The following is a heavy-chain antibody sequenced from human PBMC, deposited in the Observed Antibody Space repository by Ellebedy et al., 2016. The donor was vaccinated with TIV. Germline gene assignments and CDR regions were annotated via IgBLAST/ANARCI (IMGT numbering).Heavy chain of an antibody. CDR1: GFNFNSYA. Sequence: PGGSLRLSCAASGFNFNSYAMSWVRQAPGKGLEWVSGISDGGRDTYYADSVKGRFTISRDNSNNTLYLQMNSLRAEDTAVYYCAKVWYSSGWPSSGGDYFDYWGQGTLVTVSS. V-gene: IGHV3-23*01. CDR2: ISDGGRDT. CDR3: AKVWYSSGWPSSGGDYFDY. J-gene: IGHJ4*02. D-gene: IGHD6-19*01.